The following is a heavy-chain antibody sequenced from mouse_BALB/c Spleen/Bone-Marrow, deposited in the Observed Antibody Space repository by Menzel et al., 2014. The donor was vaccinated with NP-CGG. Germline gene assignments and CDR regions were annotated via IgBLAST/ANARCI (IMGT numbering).Heavy chain of an antibody. CDR2: IDPSDSET. Sequence: VQLQQSGPQVVRPGASVKISCKASGYSFTSYWMHWVKPRPGQGLEWIGMIDPSDSETRLNQKFKDKATLTVDKSSSTAYMQLSSPTSEDSAVYYCARVGLRLPYYFDYWGQGTTLTVSP. J-gene: IGHJ2*01. D-gene: IGHD1-2*01. CDR3: ARVGLRLPYYFDY. V-gene: IGHV1S126*01. CDR1: GYSFTSYW.